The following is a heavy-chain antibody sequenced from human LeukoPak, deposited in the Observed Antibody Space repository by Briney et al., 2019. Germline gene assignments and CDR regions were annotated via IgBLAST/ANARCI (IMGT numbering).Heavy chain of an antibody. Sequence: PSETLSLTCAVYGGSFSGYYWSWIRQPPGKGLEWIGEINHSGSTNYNPSLKSRVTISVDTSKNQFSLKLSSVTAADTAVYYCARDYFAGWGVWGQGTLVTVSS. V-gene: IGHV4-34*01. J-gene: IGHJ4*02. D-gene: IGHD3-10*01. CDR3: ARDYFAGWGV. CDR2: INHSGST. CDR1: GGSFSGYY.